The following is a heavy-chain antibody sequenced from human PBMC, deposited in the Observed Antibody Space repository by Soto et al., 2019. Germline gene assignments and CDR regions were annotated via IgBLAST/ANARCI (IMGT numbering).Heavy chain of an antibody. CDR3: ARENRDYNSGWYSSSDWFDP. CDR2: IIPMFGTG. D-gene: IGHD6-19*01. Sequence: QVQLVQSGAEVKKPGSSVRVSCKASGDTSDSFSISWVRQAPGQGLEWMGGIIPMFGTGNYAQKFQGRLTITADESTGTSYMDLKSLRSEDTAVYFWARENRDYNSGWYSSSDWFDPWGQGTLVTVSS. J-gene: IGHJ5*02. CDR1: GDTSDSFS. V-gene: IGHV1-69*01.